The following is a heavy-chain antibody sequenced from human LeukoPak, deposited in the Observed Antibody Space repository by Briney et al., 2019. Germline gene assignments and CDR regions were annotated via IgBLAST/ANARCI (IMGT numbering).Heavy chain of an antibody. J-gene: IGHJ5*02. D-gene: IGHD4-17*01. Sequence: ASVKVSCKASGYTFTRYYMHCVRQAPGQGLEWMGIINPSGGGTTYAQKFQGRVTMTKDMSTSTVYMELSSLRSEDTAVYYCVRDLNGYGDYAPPTWGQGTLVTVSS. CDR1: GYTFTRYY. CDR2: INPSGGGT. CDR3: VRDLNGYGDYAPPT. V-gene: IGHV1-46*01.